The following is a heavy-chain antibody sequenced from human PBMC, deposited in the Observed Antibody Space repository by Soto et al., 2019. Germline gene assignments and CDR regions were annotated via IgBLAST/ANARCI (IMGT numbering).Heavy chain of an antibody. CDR3: AKYTSPYGSGWFDF. CDR1: GFAFSSYA. CDR2: ISGSGTNT. J-gene: IGHJ4*02. V-gene: IGHV3-23*01. D-gene: IGHD6-19*01. Sequence: GGSLRLSCAASGFAFSSYAMSWVRQAPGKGLEWVSGISGSGTNTYYADSVKGRFTISRDNSKNALHLQMDSLGPEDTALYYCAKYTSPYGSGWFDFWGQGTLVTVSS.